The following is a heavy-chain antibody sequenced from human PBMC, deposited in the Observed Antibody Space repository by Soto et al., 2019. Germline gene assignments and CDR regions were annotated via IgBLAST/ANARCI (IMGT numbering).Heavy chain of an antibody. CDR1: GYTFTSSG. J-gene: IGHJ5*02. V-gene: IGHV1-18*01. CDR2: ISTYNGNT. Sequence: QVQLVQSGAEVKKPGASVKVSCKASGYTFTSSGISWVRQAPGQGLEWMGWISTYNGNTNYAQKFQGRVTMTTDTTTSTAVMELRSLRSDDTAVYYCARGRLFGNWFVPWGQGTLVTVSS. D-gene: IGHD3-16*01. CDR3: ARGRLFGNWFVP.